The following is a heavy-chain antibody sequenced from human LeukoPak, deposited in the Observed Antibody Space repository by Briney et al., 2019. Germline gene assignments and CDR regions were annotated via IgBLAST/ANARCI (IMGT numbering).Heavy chain of an antibody. V-gene: IGHV4-61*01. D-gene: IGHD4-17*01. J-gene: IGHJ4*02. CDR2: IYYSGST. CDR1: GGSVSSGHYY. Sequence: SETLSLTCTVSGGSVSSGHYYWSWIWQPPGKGLEWIGYIYYSGSTNYNPSLKSRVTISVDTSKNQFSLKLSSVTAADTAVYYCATTPANYGDFSFDYWGQGTLVTVSS. CDR3: ATTPANYGDFSFDY.